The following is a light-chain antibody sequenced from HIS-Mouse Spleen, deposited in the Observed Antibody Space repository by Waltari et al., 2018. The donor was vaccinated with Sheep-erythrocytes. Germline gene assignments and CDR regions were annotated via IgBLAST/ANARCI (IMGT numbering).Light chain of an antibody. CDR1: SSDVGSYNL. CDR2: EGS. Sequence: QSALTQPASVSGSPGQSITISCTGTSSDVGSYNLVSWYQQHPGKAPKLMIYEGSKRPPGVSNRFAGSKPGNTAALTISGLQAEDEADYYCCSYAGSSTPWVFGGGTKLTVL. CDR3: CSYAGSSTPWV. J-gene: IGLJ3*02. V-gene: IGLV2-23*01.